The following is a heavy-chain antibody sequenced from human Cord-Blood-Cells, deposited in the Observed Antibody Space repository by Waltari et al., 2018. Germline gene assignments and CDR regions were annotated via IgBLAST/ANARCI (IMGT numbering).Heavy chain of an antibody. J-gene: IGHJ4*02. D-gene: IGHD3-10*01. CDR1: GGPISSSSYY. CDR2: IYYSGST. CDR3: ARHRRLGEVDY. Sequence: QLQLQESGPGLVKPSETLSLTCTVPGGPISSSSYYWGWIRQPPGKGLEWIGSIYYSGSTYYNPSLKSRVTISVDTSKNQFSLKLSSVTAADTAVYYCARHRRLGEVDYWGQGTLVTVSS. V-gene: IGHV4-39*01.